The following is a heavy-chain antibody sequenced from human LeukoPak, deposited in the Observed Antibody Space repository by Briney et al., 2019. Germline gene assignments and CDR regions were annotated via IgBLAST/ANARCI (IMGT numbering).Heavy chain of an antibody. J-gene: IGHJ4*02. V-gene: IGHV3-23*01. CDR3: AKSDCGSDGCKLLNY. CDR1: GLTFSNSA. Sequence: GGSLRLSCAVSGLTFSNSAMSWVRQAPGKGLEWVSAISVGGDVIYYADSVKGRFAISRDNSKNTVYLQMDSLRAEDTAVYFCAKSDCGSDGCKLLNYWGQGILVTVSS. CDR2: ISVGGDVI. D-gene: IGHD2-21*01.